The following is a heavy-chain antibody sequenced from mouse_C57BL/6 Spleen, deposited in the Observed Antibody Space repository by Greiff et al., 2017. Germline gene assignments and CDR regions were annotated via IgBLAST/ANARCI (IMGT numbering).Heavy chain of an antibody. J-gene: IGHJ4*01. CDR3: SRQGNYYAMDD. Sequence: EVKLVEPGGGLVKPGGSLKLSCAASGFTFSDYGMHWVRQAPEKGLEWVAYISSGSSTINYADTVKGRFTISRDNAKNTLVLHMTILRSEDTDMYYCSRQGNYYAMDDWGQGTSVTVAS. CDR2: ISSGSSTI. CDR1: GFTFSDYG. V-gene: IGHV5-17*01.